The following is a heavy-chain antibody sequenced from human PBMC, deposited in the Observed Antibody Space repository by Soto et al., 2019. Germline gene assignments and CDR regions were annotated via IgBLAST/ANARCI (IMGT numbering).Heavy chain of an antibody. D-gene: IGHD2-15*01. J-gene: IGHJ6*02. CDR1: GFTFSSYS. CDR3: ARDLYGVVAATPLALNYYYYYGMDV. V-gene: IGHV3-21*01. CDR2: ISSSSSYI. Sequence: GGSLRLSCAASGFTFSSYSMNWVRQAPGKGLEWVSSISSSSSYIYYADSVKGRFTISRDNAKNSLYLQMNSLRAEDTAVYYCARDLYGVVAATPLALNYYYYYGMDVWGQGTTVTVSS.